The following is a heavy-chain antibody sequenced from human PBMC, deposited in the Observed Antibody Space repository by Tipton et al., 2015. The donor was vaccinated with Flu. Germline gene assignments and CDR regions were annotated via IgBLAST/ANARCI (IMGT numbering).Heavy chain of an antibody. CDR1: GYSMRSDYF. V-gene: IGHV4-38-2*02. J-gene: IGHJ4*02. D-gene: IGHD2-2*01. Sequence: TLSLTCTVSGYSMRSDYFWGWIRQPPGKGLEWIGNIHYSGSPHYNPSLKSRVTISIDTSKHQFSLRLRSVTAADTAVYYCARDPSLGMPDYFDSWGQGILVTASS. CDR3: ARDPSLGMPDYFDS. CDR2: IHYSGSP.